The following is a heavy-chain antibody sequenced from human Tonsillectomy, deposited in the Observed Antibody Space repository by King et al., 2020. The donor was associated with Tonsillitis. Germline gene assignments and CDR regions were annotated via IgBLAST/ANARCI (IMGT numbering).Heavy chain of an antibody. Sequence: VQLVESGAEVKKPGESLKISCTGSGYSFTNYWIGWGRQMPGKSLEWMGVIYPVDSDTRYSPSFQGQVTISVDKSISTAYLQWSSLKASDTAMYYCARRPEGGNHQGFDYWGQGTLVTVSS. J-gene: IGHJ4*02. CDR3: ARRPEGGNHQGFDY. D-gene: IGHD1-14*01. CDR1: GYSFTNYW. CDR2: IYPVDSDT. V-gene: IGHV5-51*01.